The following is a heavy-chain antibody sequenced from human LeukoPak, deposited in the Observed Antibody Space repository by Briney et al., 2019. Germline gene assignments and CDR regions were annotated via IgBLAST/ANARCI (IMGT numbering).Heavy chain of an antibody. V-gene: IGHV4-4*02. CDR3: ARDRGYDFWSGYYPVYYYYGMDV. Sequence: PSETLSLTCAVSGGSISSSNWWSWVRQPPGKGLEWIGEIYHSGSTNYNPSLKSRVTISVDKSKNQFSLKLSSVTAADTVVYYCARDRGYDFWSGYYPVYYYYGMDVWGQGTTVTVSS. J-gene: IGHJ6*02. CDR1: GGSISSSNW. D-gene: IGHD3-3*01. CDR2: IYHSGST.